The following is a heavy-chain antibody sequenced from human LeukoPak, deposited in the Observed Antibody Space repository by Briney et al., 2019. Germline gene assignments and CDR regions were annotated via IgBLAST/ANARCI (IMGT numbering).Heavy chain of an antibody. J-gene: IGHJ4*02. V-gene: IGHV3-11*01. CDR2: ISSSGSTI. CDR3: GRTGPYNPLDY. Sequence: GGSLRLSCAASGFTFSVYYMSWIRQAPGKGLEWVSYISSSGSTIYYADSVKGRFTISRDNAKNSLYLQMNSLRAEDTAVYYCGRTGPYNPLDYWGQGTLVTVSS. CDR1: GFTFSVYY. D-gene: IGHD5-24*01.